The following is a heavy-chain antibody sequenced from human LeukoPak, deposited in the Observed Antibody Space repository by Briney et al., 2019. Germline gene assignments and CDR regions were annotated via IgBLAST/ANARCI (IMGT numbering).Heavy chain of an antibody. V-gene: IGHV3-48*03. D-gene: IGHD4-17*01. CDR2: ISSSGSTI. J-gene: IGHJ4*02. CDR3: ASLPENYGPFDY. Sequence: PGGSLRLSCAASGFTFSSYEMNWVRQAPGKGLEWVSYISSSGSTIYYADSVKGRSTISRDNAKNSLYLQMNSLRAEDTAVYYCASLPENYGPFDYWGQGTLVTVSS. CDR1: GFTFSSYE.